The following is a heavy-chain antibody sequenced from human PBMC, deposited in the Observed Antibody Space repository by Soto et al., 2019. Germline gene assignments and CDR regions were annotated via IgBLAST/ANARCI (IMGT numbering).Heavy chain of an antibody. Sequence: ASVKVSCKAPGDTFTSYYLNWVRQAPGQGLAWMGVINPHGGSTKYAQKFQGRITMTRDTSRSTVYMELSSLRSDDTAIYYCARSSGGNFGIIIEGSNWFDPWGQGTLATVSS. CDR1: GDTFTSYY. J-gene: IGHJ5*02. CDR2: INPHGGST. V-gene: IGHV1-46*01. CDR3: ARSSGGNFGIIIEGSNWFDP. D-gene: IGHD3-3*01.